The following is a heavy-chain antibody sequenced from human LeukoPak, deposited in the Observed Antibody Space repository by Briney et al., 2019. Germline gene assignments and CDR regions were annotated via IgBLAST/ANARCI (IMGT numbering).Heavy chain of an antibody. V-gene: IGHV4-31*03. Sequence: TLSLTCTVSGGSISSGGYYWSWIRQHPGKGLEWIGYIYYSGSTYYNPSLKSRVTISVDTSKNRFSLELSSVTAADTAVYYCARESGGYGDYHHWGQGTLVTVSS. CDR3: ARESGGYGDYHH. D-gene: IGHD4-17*01. J-gene: IGHJ5*02. CDR1: GGSISSGGYY. CDR2: IYYSGST.